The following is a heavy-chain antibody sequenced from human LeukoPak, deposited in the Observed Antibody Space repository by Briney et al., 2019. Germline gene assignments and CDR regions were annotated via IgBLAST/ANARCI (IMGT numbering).Heavy chain of an antibody. CDR2: IYSGGST. V-gene: IGHV3-66*01. J-gene: IGHJ5*02. CDR1: GFTVSSNY. CDR3: ARAHDYDFWSGPRGGWFDP. D-gene: IGHD3-3*01. Sequence: GGSLRLSCAASGFTVSSNYMSWVRQAPGKGLEWVSVIYSGGSTYYADSVKGRFTISRDNSKNTLYLQMNSLRAEDTAVYYRARAHDYDFWSGPRGGWFDPWGQGTLVTVSS.